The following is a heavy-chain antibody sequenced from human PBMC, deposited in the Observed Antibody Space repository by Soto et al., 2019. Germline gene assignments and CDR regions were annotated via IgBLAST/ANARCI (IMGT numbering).Heavy chain of an antibody. J-gene: IGHJ3*02. CDR3: ARAVVDYYDSSGYKGKAFDI. V-gene: IGHV3-53*01. CDR2: IYSGGST. Sequence: GSLRLSCAASGFTVSSNYMSWVRQAPGKGLEWVSVIYSGGSTYYADSVKGRFTISRDNSKNTLYLQMNRLRAEDTAVYYCARAVVDYYDSSGYKGKAFDIWGQGTMVTVSS. D-gene: IGHD3-22*01. CDR1: GFTVSSNY.